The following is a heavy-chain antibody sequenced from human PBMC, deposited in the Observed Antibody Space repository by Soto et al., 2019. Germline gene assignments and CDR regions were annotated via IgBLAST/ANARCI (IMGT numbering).Heavy chain of an antibody. D-gene: IGHD1-26*01. V-gene: IGHV4-61*01. CDR2: IFYGGST. CDR1: GGSVRSGSHY. J-gene: IGHJ4*02. CDR3: ARFERWELTLGYFDY. Sequence: SETLSLTCTVSGGSVRSGSHYWSWIRQPPGKALEWIGHIFYGGSTNYNPSLKSRVTISIDTSKNQFSLKLSSVTAADTAVYYCARFERWELTLGYFDYWGQGALVTVSS.